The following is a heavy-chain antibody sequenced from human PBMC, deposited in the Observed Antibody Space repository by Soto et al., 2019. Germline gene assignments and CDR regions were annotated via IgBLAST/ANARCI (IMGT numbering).Heavy chain of an antibody. J-gene: IGHJ6*02. CDR2: IIPICGTA. D-gene: IGHD5-18*01. V-gene: IGHV1-69*01. CDR1: GGTFSSYA. Sequence: QVQLVQSGAEVKKPGSSVKVSCKASGGTFSSYAISWVRQTPGQWLEWMGGIIPICGTANYAQKFQGRVTITADESTSTANMELSSLRSEDTDVDYWASGGETGTAMDRAYYYYCMAVWGQGTTVTVSS. CDR3: ASGGETGTAMDRAYYYYCMAV.